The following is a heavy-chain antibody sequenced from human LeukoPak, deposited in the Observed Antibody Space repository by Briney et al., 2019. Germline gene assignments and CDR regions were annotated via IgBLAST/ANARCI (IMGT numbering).Heavy chain of an antibody. Sequence: SETLSLTCAVYGGPFSGYYWSWIRQPPGKGLEWIGEINHSGSTNYNPSLKSRVTISVDTSKNQFSLKLSSVTAADTAVYYCARVYCSGGSCYSYDYWGQGTLVTVSS. CDR1: GGPFSGYY. J-gene: IGHJ4*02. D-gene: IGHD2-15*01. CDR3: ARVYCSGGSCYSYDY. CDR2: INHSGST. V-gene: IGHV4-34*01.